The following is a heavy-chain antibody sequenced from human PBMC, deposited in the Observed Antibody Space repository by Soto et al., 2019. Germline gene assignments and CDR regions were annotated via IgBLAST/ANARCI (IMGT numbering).Heavy chain of an antibody. D-gene: IGHD2-15*01. Sequence: PSETLSLTCTVSGGSISSYYWSWIRQPPGKGLEWIGYIYYSGSNTYNPSHTSRVTVSVATSKNQFSLKLRSVTAADSAVYYCARVECSGGSCGFHYWGQGTLVTVSS. V-gene: IGHV4-59*01. CDR3: ARVECSGGSCGFHY. J-gene: IGHJ4*02. CDR1: GGSISSYY. CDR2: IYYSGSN.